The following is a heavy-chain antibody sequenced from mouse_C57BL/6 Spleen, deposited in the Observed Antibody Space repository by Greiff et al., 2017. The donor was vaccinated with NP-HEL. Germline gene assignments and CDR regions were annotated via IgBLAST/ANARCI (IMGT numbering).Heavy chain of an antibody. Sequence: EVQVVESGGGLVQPGASLKLSCAASGFTFSDYYMYWVRQTPEKRLEWVAFISNGGGSTYYPDTVKGRFTISRDNAKNTRYLQMSRLTSEDTAMYDCARRSLRGYAMDYWGQGTSVTVSS. D-gene: IGHD1-1*01. CDR2: ISNGGGST. J-gene: IGHJ4*01. CDR3: ARRSLRGYAMDY. CDR1: GFTFSDYY. V-gene: IGHV5-12*01.